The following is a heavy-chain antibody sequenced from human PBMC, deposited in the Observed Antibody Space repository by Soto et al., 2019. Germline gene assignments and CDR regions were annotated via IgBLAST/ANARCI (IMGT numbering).Heavy chain of an antibody. CDR2: FSYSGCT. CDR3: ARGDWSAYYSYYYGFDV. Sequence: ASETLSLTCTVSGFSVDSGNYYWTWIRQPPGKGLEWIGCFSYSGCTNYNPSLKGRVTISVDTSKNQISLNLSSVTAADTAVYYCARGDWSAYYSYYYGFDVWGQGSTVTVSS. V-gene: IGHV4-61*01. J-gene: IGHJ6*02. CDR1: GFSVDSGNYY. D-gene: IGHD3-3*01.